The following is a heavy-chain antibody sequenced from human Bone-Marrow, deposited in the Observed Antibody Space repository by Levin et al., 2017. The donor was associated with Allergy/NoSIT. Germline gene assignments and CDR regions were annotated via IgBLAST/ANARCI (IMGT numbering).Heavy chain of an antibody. Sequence: GGSLRLSCEASGFDFHIYFMNWVRQAPGKGLEWLSSITTGSNYKYYVDSVRGRFVISRDNGRNSLYLQMNSLRAEDTAVYYCARSHPLTGTTHLSYKEGMDVWGQGTTVTVSS. CDR1: GFDFHIYF. CDR3: ARSHPLTGTTHLSYKEGMDV. CDR2: ITTGSNYK. J-gene: IGHJ6*02. V-gene: IGHV3-21*01. D-gene: IGHD1/OR15-1a*01.